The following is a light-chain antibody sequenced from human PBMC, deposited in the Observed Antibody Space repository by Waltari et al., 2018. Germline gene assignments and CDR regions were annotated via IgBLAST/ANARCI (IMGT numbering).Light chain of an antibody. V-gene: IGLV2-14*02. Sequence: QSALTQPASVSGSPGQSITISCTGTSSDVGTYNPVSWYQQHPGNGPKLIIYEVNKRSSGVSNRVSGSKSGNTASLTISGLQTEDEADYYCSSYTGWIYVFGSGTKVTVL. CDR1: SSDVGTYNP. J-gene: IGLJ1*01. CDR2: EVN. CDR3: SSYTGWIYV.